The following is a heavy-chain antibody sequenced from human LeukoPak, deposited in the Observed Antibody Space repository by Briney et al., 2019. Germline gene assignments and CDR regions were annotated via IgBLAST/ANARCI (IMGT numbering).Heavy chain of an antibody. CDR2: ISSSSSYT. CDR1: GFTFSSYS. Sequence: PGGSLRLSCAASGFTFSSYSMNWVRQAPGKGLEWVSSISSSSSYTYYADSVKGRFTISRDNSKNTLYLQMNSLRAEDTAVYYCARSYGSGSYFFDYWGQGTLVTVSS. J-gene: IGHJ4*02. CDR3: ARSYGSGSYFFDY. D-gene: IGHD3-10*01. V-gene: IGHV3-21*04.